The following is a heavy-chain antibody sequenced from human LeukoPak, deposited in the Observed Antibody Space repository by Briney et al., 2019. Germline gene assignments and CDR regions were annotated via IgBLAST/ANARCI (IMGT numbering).Heavy chain of an antibody. Sequence: GSLRLSCAASGFTFRSYSMNWVRQAPGKGLEWIGDIHYTGTTKYNPSVKSRVTISIDTSKNQFSLELSSVTATDTAVYFCATNRVGTYDRPFDIWGQGTMVTVSS. CDR1: GFTFRSYS. V-gene: IGHV4-59*08. J-gene: IGHJ3*02. CDR3: ATNRVGTYDRPFDI. D-gene: IGHD1-26*01. CDR2: IHYTGTT.